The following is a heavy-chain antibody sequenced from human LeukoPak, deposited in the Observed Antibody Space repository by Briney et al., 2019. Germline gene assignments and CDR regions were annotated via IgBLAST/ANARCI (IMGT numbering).Heavy chain of an antibody. CDR1: GWSFSGYY. Sequence: PETLSLTCAVYGWSFSGYYLSWIRQPPGNGLEWIGEINHSGSTTYNPSIKSRVTMSVDTSKNQFSLKLSCVTAADTAVYYCARGGAMVRELDYWGQGTLVTVSS. D-gene: IGHD3-10*01. V-gene: IGHV4-34*01. J-gene: IGHJ4*02. CDR2: INHSGST. CDR3: ARGGAMVRELDY.